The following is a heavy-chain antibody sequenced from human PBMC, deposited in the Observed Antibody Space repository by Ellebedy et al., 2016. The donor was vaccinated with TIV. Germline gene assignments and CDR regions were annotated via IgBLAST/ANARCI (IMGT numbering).Heavy chain of an antibody. V-gene: IGHV3-30-3*01. CDR2: ISYDGSNK. J-gene: IGHJ4*02. Sequence: GESLKISXAASGFTFSSYAMHWVRQAPGKGLEWVAVISYDGSNKYYADSVKGRFTISRDNSKNTLYLQMNSLRAEDTAVYYCARDPPGGADFWSGYFDYWGQGTLVTVSS. CDR3: ARDPPGGADFWSGYFDY. D-gene: IGHD3-3*01. CDR1: GFTFSSYA.